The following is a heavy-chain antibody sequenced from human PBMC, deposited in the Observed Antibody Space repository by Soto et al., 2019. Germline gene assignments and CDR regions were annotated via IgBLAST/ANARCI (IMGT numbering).Heavy chain of an antibody. CDR2: LQTDGSHP. V-gene: IGHV3-74*01. Sequence: EVHLVASGGGLVQPGGSLRLSCVASGFKFDYYWMHWVHQAPGEGLMWVSRLQTDGSHPDYVASVKGRFTISRDNAKNKLYLQMNNVRVEDTAVYYCGRGGDPDYWGQGTLVTVSS. D-gene: IGHD2-21*02. J-gene: IGHJ4*02. CDR1: GFKFDYYW. CDR3: GRGGDPDY.